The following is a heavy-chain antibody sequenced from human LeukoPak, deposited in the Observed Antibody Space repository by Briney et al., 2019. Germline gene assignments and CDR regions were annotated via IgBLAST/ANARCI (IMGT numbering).Heavy chain of an antibody. CDR1: GLSFSSYW. D-gene: IGHD3-22*01. J-gene: IGHJ4*02. CDR3: ASSHDSSGND. CDR2: IKYDGTHK. Sequence: GGSLRLSCVASGLSFSSYWMAWVRQAPGKGLEWVANIKYDGTHKFYADSVKGRFTISRDNDKNSLFLEMNSLTADDTAVYFCASSHDSSGNDWGQGTLVTVSS. V-gene: IGHV3-7*01.